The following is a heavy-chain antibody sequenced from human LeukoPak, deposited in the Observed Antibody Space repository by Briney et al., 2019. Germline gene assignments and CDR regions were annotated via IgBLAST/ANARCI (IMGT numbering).Heavy chain of an antibody. D-gene: IGHD1-1*01. CDR3: ARMRDNWNVCVFDI. V-gene: IGHV4-34*01. CDR1: GGSFSGDY. Sequence: PSETLSLTCGVCGGSFSGDYWSWVRQPPGKGLEWIGEINHSGSASYNPSLKSRVTISVDTSKIQFSLKLSSVTATDTAVYYCARMRDNWNVCVFDIWGQGTMVTVSS. J-gene: IGHJ3*02. CDR2: INHSGSA.